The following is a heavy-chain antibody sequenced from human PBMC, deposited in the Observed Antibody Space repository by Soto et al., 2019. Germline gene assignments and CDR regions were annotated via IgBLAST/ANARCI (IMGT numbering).Heavy chain of an antibody. CDR2: ISCCGGST. D-gene: IGHD6-19*01. CDR1: GFNFKKFA. V-gene: IGHV3-23*01. J-gene: IGHJ4*02. Sequence: EVQLLESGVGVVQPGGSLRLSCVASGFNFKKFAMSWVRQAPGEGLEWVSGISCCGGSTSYADSVKGRFSIARDDSTNTLSLQMNNLRVEDTAQYYCAKADGEQWLLPHLDKWGQGTLVTVS. CDR3: AKADGEQWLLPHLDK.